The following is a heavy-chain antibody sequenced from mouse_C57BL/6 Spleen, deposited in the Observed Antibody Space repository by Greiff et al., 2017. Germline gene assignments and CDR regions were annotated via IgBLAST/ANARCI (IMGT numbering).Heavy chain of an antibody. V-gene: IGHV1-42*01. CDR1: GYSFTGYY. CDR3: ARKTTRDFDY. Sequence: VHVKQSGPELVKPGASVKISCKASGYSFTGYYMNWVKQSPEKSLEWIGEINPSNGGTTYNQKFKAKATLTVDKSSSTAYMQLKSLTSEDSAVYYCARKTTRDFDYWGQGTTLTVSS. J-gene: IGHJ2*01. CDR2: INPSNGGT. D-gene: IGHD1-1*01.